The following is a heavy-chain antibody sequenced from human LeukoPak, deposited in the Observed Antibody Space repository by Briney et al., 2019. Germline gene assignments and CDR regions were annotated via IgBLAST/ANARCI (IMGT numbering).Heavy chain of an antibody. D-gene: IGHD3-22*01. CDR1: GFTFSSYE. CDR3: ARAPTAYYDSSGYYYGDY. V-gene: IGHV3-21*01. Sequence: GGSLRLSCAASGFTFSSYEMNWVRQAPGKGLEWVSSISSSSSSYIYYADSVKGRFTISRDNAKNSLYLQMNSLRAEDTAVYYCARAPTAYYDSSGYYYGDYWGQGTLVTVSS. CDR2: ISSSSSSYI. J-gene: IGHJ4*02.